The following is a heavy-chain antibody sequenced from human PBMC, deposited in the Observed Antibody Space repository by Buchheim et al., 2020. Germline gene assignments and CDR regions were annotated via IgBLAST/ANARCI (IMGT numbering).Heavy chain of an antibody. J-gene: IGHJ4*01. CDR3: ARDIDY. V-gene: IGHV4-59*01. CDR1: GGSISSYY. Sequence: QVQLQESGPGLVKPSETLSLTCTVSGGSISSYYWSWIRQPPGKGLEWIGYIYHSGSTNYIPSLKSRVTISIDTYQNQVSLKLSSVTAADTAVYYCARDIDYWGQGTL. CDR2: IYHSGST.